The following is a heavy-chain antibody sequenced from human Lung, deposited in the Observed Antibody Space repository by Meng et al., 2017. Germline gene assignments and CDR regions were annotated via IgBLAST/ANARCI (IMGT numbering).Heavy chain of an antibody. CDR2: ISSGSSSI. CDR3: ARDHYYDSSGYHQPSDAFDI. D-gene: IGHD3-22*01. V-gene: IGHV3-21*01. CDR1: GFTFRRDR. Sequence: GESLKISCASSGFTFRRDRINRVRQAPRKGLEWVSSISSGSSSIYYAGSLKGRFTISRDDAKNSLYMKMNSLRVEDTALYYCARDHYYDSSGYHQPSDAFDIWGRGTMVTVSS. J-gene: IGHJ3*02.